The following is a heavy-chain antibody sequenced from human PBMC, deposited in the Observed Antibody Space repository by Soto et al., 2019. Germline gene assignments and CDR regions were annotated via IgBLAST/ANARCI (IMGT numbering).Heavy chain of an antibody. CDR1: GYTFTGYY. Sequence: QVQLEQSGAEVKKPGASVKVSCKASGYTFTGYYIHWVRQAPGQGLEWMGWSIPYSGGTNYAQKSQGRVAMPSDTSISTAYMELSRLTSVAAAIYFCASAAGYAAHYWGQGTLVTVSS. CDR2: SIPYSGGT. V-gene: IGHV1-2*02. J-gene: IGHJ4*02. CDR3: ASAAGYAAHY. D-gene: IGHD5-12*01.